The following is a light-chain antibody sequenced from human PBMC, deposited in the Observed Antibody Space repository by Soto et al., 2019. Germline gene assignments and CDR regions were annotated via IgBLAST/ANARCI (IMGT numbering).Light chain of an antibody. CDR2: GAF. V-gene: IGKV3-15*01. Sequence: EIVLTQSPATLSLSPGERATLSCRASPSVTNYLAWYQQKPGQAPRLVIYGAFTRATGIPARFSGSGSGTEFTLTISSLQSEDFAVYYCQQYKNWPPITFGQGTRLEI. CDR3: QQYKNWPPIT. J-gene: IGKJ5*01. CDR1: PSVTNY.